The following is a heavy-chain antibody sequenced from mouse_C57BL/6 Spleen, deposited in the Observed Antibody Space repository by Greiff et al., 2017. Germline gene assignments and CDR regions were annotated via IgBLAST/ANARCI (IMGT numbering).Heavy chain of an antibody. CDR2: INHDGSST. CDR3: ARVGFRYAMDY. D-gene: IGHD3-3*01. J-gene: IGHJ4*01. CDR1: GFTFSDYY. Sequence: EVKLVESEGGLVQPGSSMKLSCTASGFTFSDYYMAWVRQVPEQGLEWVANINHDGSSTYYLDSLKSRFIISRDNAKNILYLRMSSLKSEDTATYFCARVGFRYAMDYWGQGTSVTVSS. V-gene: IGHV5-16*01.